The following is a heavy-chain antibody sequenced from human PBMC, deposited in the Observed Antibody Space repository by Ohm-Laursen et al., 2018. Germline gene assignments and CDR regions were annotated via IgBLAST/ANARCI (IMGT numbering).Heavy chain of an antibody. Sequence: GTLSLTWSVSGASISSYYWTWIRQPPGKGLEWIGYIYYSGSTNYNPSLKSRVTISVDTSKNQFSLKLSSVTAADTAVYYCARSGDSSGWYFDYWGQGTLVTVSS. V-gene: IGHV4-59*01. D-gene: IGHD6-19*01. CDR2: IYYSGST. CDR1: GASISSYY. CDR3: ARSGDSSGWYFDY. J-gene: IGHJ4*02.